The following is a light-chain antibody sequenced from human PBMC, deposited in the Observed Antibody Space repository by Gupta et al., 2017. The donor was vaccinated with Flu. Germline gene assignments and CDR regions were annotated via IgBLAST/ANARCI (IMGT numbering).Light chain of an antibody. V-gene: IGKV3-20*01. J-gene: IGKJ4*01. Sequence: EIVLTQSPGTLSLSPGERATLSCRASQSIIRTYLAWYQQKPGQAPRLLIYDVSNRATGIPDRFSGGGSGTDFTLTISRLEPEDFAVYYCQHYGYSPRVFGGGTKVEIK. CDR3: QHYGYSPRV. CDR2: DVS. CDR1: QSIIRTY.